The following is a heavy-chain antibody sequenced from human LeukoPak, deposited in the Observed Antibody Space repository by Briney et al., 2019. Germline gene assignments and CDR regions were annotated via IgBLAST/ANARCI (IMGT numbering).Heavy chain of an antibody. Sequence: SETLSLTCAVYGGSFSGYYWSWIRQPPGKGLEWIGEINHSGSTNYNPSLKSRVTISVDTSKNQFSLKLSSVTAADTAVYYCARERLLYGMDVWGQGTTVTVSS. J-gene: IGHJ6*02. CDR1: GGSFSGYY. D-gene: IGHD1-1*01. V-gene: IGHV4-34*01. CDR2: INHSGST. CDR3: ARERLLYGMDV.